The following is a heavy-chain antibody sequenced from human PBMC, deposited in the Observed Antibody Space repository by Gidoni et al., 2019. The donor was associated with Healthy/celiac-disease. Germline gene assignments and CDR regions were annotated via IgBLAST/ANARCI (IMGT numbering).Heavy chain of an antibody. V-gene: IGHV3-9*01. CDR1: GFTFDDYA. CDR2: ISWNSGSI. CDR3: ARSIVGATPRPFDY. Sequence: EVQLVESGGGLVQPGRSLRLSCAASGFTFDDYAMHWVRQAPGKCLEWVSGISWNSGSIGYADSVKGRFTISRDNAKNSLYLQMHSLRAEDAALYYCARSIVGATPRPFDYWGQGTLVTVSS. J-gene: IGHJ4*02. D-gene: IGHD1-26*01.